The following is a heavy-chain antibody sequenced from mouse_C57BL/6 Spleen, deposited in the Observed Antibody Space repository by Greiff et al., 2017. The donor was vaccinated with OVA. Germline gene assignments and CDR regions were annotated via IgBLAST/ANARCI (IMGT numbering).Heavy chain of an antibody. CDR1: GFTFSSYG. CDR2: ISSGGSYT. V-gene: IGHV5-6*01. CDR3: ARQSKGDSDWYFDV. J-gene: IGHJ1*03. Sequence: EVKLVESGGDLVKPGGSLKLSCAASGFTFSSYGMSWVRQTPDKRLEWVATISSGGSYTYYPDSVKGRFTISRDNAKNTLYLQMSSLKSEDTAMYYCARQSKGDSDWYFDVWGTGTTVTVSS. D-gene: IGHD2-5*01.